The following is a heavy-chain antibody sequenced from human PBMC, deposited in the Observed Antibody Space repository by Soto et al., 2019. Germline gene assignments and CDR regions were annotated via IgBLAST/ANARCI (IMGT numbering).Heavy chain of an antibody. CDR2: ISGSGGST. V-gene: IGHV3-23*01. CDR3: ATTTVTPGWPPGASDI. J-gene: IGHJ3*02. Sequence: QPVGSLRLSCAASGFTFSSYAMSWVRQAPGKGLEWVSAISGSGGSTYYADSVKGRFTISRDNSKNTLYLQMNSLRAEDTAVYYCATTTVTPGWPPGASDIWGQGTMVTVSS. D-gene: IGHD4-17*01. CDR1: GFTFSSYA.